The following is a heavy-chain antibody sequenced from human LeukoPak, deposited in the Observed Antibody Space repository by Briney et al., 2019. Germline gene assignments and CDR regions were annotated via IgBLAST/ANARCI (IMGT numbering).Heavy chain of an antibody. V-gene: IGHV1-69*13. D-gene: IGHD2-2*01. CDR2: IIPIFGTA. J-gene: IGHJ4*02. Sequence: ASVKVSCKASGGTFSSYAISWVRQAPGQGFEWMGGIIPIFGTANYAQKFQGRVTITADESTSTAYMELSSLRSEDTAVYYCARARYCSSTSCYFDYWGQGTLVTVSS. CDR1: GGTFSSYA. CDR3: ARARYCSSTSCYFDY.